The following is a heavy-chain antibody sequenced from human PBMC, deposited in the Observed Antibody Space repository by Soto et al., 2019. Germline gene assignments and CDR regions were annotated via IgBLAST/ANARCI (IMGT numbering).Heavy chain of an antibody. CDR2: ISAYNGNT. CDR1: GYTFTSYG. CDR3: ARDVRGYSSGAWFDP. J-gene: IGHJ5*02. D-gene: IGHD3-22*01. Sequence: GASVKVSCKASGYTFTSYGISWVRQAPGQGLEWMGWISAYNGNTNYAQKLQGRVTMTTDTSTSTAYMELRSLRSDDTAVYYCARDVRGYSSGAWFDPWGQGTLVTVSS. V-gene: IGHV1-18*01.